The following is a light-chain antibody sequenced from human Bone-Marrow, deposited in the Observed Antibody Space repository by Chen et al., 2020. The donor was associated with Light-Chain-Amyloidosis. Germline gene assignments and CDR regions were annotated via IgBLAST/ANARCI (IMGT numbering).Light chain of an antibody. CDR1: NIGSTS. CDR2: DDS. V-gene: IGLV3-21*02. J-gene: IGLJ3*02. CDR3: QVWDRSSDRAV. Sequence: SYVLTQPSSVSVAPGQTATSACGGNNIGSTSVHWYQQTPGQAPLLVVYDDSDRPSGIPERLSCSNSGNTATLSISWFEAGDEADYYCQVWDRSSDRAVFGGGTKLTVL.